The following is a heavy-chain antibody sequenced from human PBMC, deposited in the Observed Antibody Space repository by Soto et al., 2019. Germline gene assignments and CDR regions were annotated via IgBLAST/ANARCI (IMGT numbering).Heavy chain of an antibody. D-gene: IGHD5-18*01. J-gene: IGHJ4*02. CDR1: GFTFSSYS. CDR2: ITSSSSYI. Sequence: EAQLVESGGGLVKPGGSLRLSCAASGFTFSSYSMNWVRQAPGKGLEWVSSITSSSSYIYYADSVKGRFTISRDNAKNSLYLQMNSLRAEDTAVYYCTRRGGYSYYFDYWGQGTLVTVSS. V-gene: IGHV3-21*01. CDR3: TRRGGYSYYFDY.